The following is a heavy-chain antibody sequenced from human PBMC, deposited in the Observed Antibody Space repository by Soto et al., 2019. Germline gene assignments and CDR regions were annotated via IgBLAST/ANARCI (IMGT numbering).Heavy chain of an antibody. CDR1: GGSISSYY. CDR3: AASIMITFGEHYAFDI. Sequence: QVQLQESGPGLVKPSETLSLTCTVSGGSISSYYWSWIRQPPGKGLEWIGYIYYSGSTNYNPSLKSRVTISVDTSKNQFSLKLSSVTAADTAVYYCAASIMITFGEHYAFDIWGQGTMVTVSS. D-gene: IGHD3-16*01. V-gene: IGHV4-59*08. J-gene: IGHJ3*02. CDR2: IYYSGST.